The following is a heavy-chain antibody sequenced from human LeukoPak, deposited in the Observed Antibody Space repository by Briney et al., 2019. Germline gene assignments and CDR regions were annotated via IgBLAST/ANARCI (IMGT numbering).Heavy chain of an antibody. D-gene: IGHD3-22*01. CDR2: IYYSGST. CDR1: GGSFSGYY. J-gene: IGHJ2*01. V-gene: IGHV4-34*01. Sequence: SETLSLTCAVYGGSFSGYYWSWIRQPPGKGLEWIGSIYYSGSTYYNPSLKSRVTISVDTSKNQFSLKLSSVTAADTAVYYCARDLTVTMIVETRYFDLWGRGTLVTVSS. CDR3: ARDLTVTMIVETRYFDL.